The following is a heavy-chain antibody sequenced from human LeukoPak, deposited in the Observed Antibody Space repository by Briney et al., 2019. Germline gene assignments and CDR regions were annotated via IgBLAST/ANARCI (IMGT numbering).Heavy chain of an antibody. V-gene: IGHV4-34*01. Sequence: PSETLSLTCAVYGGSFSGYYWSWIRQPPGKGLEWIGEINHSGSTNYNPSLKSRVTISVDTSKNQFSLKLSSVTAADTAVYYCARGLVLGYCSSTSCYGWFDPWGQGTLVTVSS. J-gene: IGHJ5*02. D-gene: IGHD2-2*01. CDR2: INHSGST. CDR1: GGSFSGYY. CDR3: ARGLVLGYCSSTSCYGWFDP.